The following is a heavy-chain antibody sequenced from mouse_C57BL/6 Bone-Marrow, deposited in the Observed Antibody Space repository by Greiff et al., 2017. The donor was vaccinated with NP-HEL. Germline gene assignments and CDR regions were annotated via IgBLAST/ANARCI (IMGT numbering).Heavy chain of an antibody. V-gene: IGHV5-12*01. CDR2: ISNGGGST. Sequence: EVMLVESGGGLVQPGGSLKLSCAASGFTFSDYYMYWVRQTPEKRLEWVAYISNGGGSTYYPDTVKGRFPISRDNAKNTLYLQMSRLKSEDTAMYYCGRPPYDGYYLYAMDYWGQGTSVTVSS. J-gene: IGHJ4*01. D-gene: IGHD2-3*01. CDR1: GFTFSDYY. CDR3: GRPPYDGYYLYAMDY.